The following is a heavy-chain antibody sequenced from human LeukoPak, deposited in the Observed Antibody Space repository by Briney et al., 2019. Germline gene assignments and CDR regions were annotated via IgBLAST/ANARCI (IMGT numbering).Heavy chain of an antibody. J-gene: IGHJ4*02. CDR1: GGSFSDYY. CDR3: ARGLTSMPPGGY. CDR2: INHSGST. V-gene: IGHV4-34*01. Sequence: PSETLSLTCAVYGGSFSDYYWSWIRQPPGKGLEWIGEINHSGSTNYNPSLKSRVTILVDTSKNQFSLKLSSVTAADTAVYYCARGLTSMPPGGYWGQGTLVTVSS. D-gene: IGHD2/OR15-2a*01.